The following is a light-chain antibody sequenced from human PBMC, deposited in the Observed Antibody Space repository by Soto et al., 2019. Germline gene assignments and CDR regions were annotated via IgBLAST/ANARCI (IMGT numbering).Light chain of an antibody. CDR1: QSISTI. CDR3: QQYNNWPIT. Sequence: VLTQSPAALSVSPGGRSTFSCRASQSISTILAWYQHKPGQPPRLLIYGASTRATGIPDRFSGGGSGTEFTLTISSLQSEDFAVYYCQQYNNWPITFGQGTRLEIK. V-gene: IGKV3-15*01. CDR2: GAS. J-gene: IGKJ5*01.